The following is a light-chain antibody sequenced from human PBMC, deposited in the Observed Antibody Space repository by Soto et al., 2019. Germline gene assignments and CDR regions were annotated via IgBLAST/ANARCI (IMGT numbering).Light chain of an antibody. V-gene: IGKV4-1*01. CDR1: QSILYSSNNKNC. CDR2: WAS. Sequence: DIVMTQSPDSLAVSLGERATINCKSSQSILYSSNNKNCLGWYQQKPGQPPKLLIYWASTRESGVPDRFSGSVSGTDFTLTIRSLQAEDVAVYYCQQYYSNQWTFGQGTKVEIK. J-gene: IGKJ1*01. CDR3: QQYYSNQWT.